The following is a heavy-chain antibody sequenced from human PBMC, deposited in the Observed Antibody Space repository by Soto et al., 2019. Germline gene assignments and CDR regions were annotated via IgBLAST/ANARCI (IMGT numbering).Heavy chain of an antibody. Sequence: GGSLRLSCAASGFTFSSYAMSWVRQAPGKGLEWVSAISGSGDNTYYADSVKGRFTISRDNSKNTLYLQMNSLRAEDTAVYYCAKGNYYDSSDYYSLDYWGQGTLVTVSS. J-gene: IGHJ4*02. V-gene: IGHV3-23*01. CDR1: GFTFSSYA. CDR2: ISGSGDNT. D-gene: IGHD3-22*01. CDR3: AKGNYYDSSDYYSLDY.